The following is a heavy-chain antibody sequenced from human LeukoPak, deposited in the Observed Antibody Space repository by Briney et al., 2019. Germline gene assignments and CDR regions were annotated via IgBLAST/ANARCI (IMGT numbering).Heavy chain of an antibody. CDR3: ARGRYFDWLFENFDY. CDR2: IYYSGST. CDR1: GGSISSSSYY. D-gene: IGHD3-9*01. V-gene: IGHV4-39*07. J-gene: IGHJ4*02. Sequence: SQTLSLTCTVSGGSISSSSYYWGWIRQPPGKGLEWIGSIYYSGSTYYNPSLKSRVTISVDTSKNQFSLKLSSVTAADTAVYYCARGRYFDWLFENFDYWGQGTLVTVSS.